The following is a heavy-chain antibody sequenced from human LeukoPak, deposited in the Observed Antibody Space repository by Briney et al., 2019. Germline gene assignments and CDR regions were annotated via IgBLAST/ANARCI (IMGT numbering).Heavy chain of an antibody. CDR1: GFTFSTYW. Sequence: GGSLRLSCAGSGFTFSTYWMSWVRQAPGKGLEWVGNINQDGSEKNFVDLVKGRFTISRDNAKNSLYLQLNRLRVEDTATYFCARDTTHTHYGDAFDLWGQGTLVAVSS. CDR3: ARDTTHTHYGDAFDL. J-gene: IGHJ3*01. D-gene: IGHD4-17*01. V-gene: IGHV3-7*01. CDR2: INQDGSEK.